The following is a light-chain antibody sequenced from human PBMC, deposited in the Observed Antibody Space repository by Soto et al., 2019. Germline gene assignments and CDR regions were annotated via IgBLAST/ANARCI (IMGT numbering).Light chain of an antibody. V-gene: IGKV3-20*01. CDR2: GAS. CDR1: QSVRSSY. J-gene: IGKJ4*01. Sequence: EIVLTQSPGTLSLSPGERATLSCRASQSVRSSYLAWYQQKPGQAPRLLIYGASSRATGIPDRFSGSWSGTDFTLPISRLEPEDFAVYYCQQYGSSPCTFVAGTKVEIK. CDR3: QQYGSSPCT.